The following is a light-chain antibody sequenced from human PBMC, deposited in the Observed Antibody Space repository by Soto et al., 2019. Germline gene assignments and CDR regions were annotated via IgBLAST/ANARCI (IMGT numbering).Light chain of an antibody. CDR2: GTS. CDR3: QQYGSSSIT. CDR1: QSVSSL. V-gene: IGKV3-20*01. J-gene: IGKJ5*01. Sequence: EIVLTQSPATLSVSPGERATLSCRASQSVSSLLAWYQQKPGQAPRLLIYGTSSRATGVPDRFSGGGSGTDFTLTISRLENEDFAVYYCQQYGSSSITFGQGTRLEIK.